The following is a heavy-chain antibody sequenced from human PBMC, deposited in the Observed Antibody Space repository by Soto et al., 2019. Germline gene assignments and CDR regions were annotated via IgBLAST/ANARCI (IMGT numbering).Heavy chain of an antibody. CDR2: MNPNSGNT. D-gene: IGHD3-9*01. Sequence: ASVKVSCKASGYAFTSYDINWVRQATGQGLEWMGWMNPNSGNTGYAQKFQGRVTMTRNTSISTAYMELSSLRSEDTAVYYCARQYYDILTGYWFDYWGQGTLVTVSS. V-gene: IGHV1-8*01. CDR1: GYAFTSYD. J-gene: IGHJ4*02. CDR3: ARQYYDILTGYWFDY.